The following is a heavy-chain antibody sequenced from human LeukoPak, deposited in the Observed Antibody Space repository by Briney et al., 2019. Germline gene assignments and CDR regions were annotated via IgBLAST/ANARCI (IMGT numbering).Heavy chain of an antibody. CDR1: GGTFSSYA. D-gene: IGHD2/OR15-2a*01. CDR2: IIPIFGTA. CDR3: ARDRSTLGLLGYYFPRGAFDI. Sequence: GASVKVSCKASGGTFSSYAISWVRQAPGQGLEWMGGIIPIFGTANYAQKFQGRVTITADKSTSTAYMELSSLRSEDTAVYYCARDRSTLGLLGYYFPRGAFDIWGQGTMVTVSS. J-gene: IGHJ3*02. V-gene: IGHV1-69*06.